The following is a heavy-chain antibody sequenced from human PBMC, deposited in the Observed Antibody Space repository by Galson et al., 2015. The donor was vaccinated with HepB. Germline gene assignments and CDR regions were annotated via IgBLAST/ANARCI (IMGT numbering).Heavy chain of an antibody. Sequence: SLRLSCAASGFTFSSYSMNWVRQAPGKGLEWVSSISSSSSYIYYADSVKGRFTISRDNAKNSLYLQMNSLRAEDTAVYYCAREPVFGVVGEGMNYFDYWGQGTLVTVSS. J-gene: IGHJ4*02. CDR2: ISSSSSYI. CDR3: AREPVFGVVGEGMNYFDY. D-gene: IGHD2-21*01. V-gene: IGHV3-21*01. CDR1: GFTFSSYS.